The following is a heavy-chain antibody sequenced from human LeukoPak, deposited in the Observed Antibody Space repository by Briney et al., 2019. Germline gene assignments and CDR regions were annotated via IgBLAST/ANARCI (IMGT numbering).Heavy chain of an antibody. V-gene: IGHV3-15*01. D-gene: IGHD2-15*01. J-gene: IGHJ4*02. CDR3: TTEERVSSGYCSGGSCYIDY. CDR2: IKSKTDGGTT. CDR1: AFTFINAW. Sequence: GGALRLSCAASAFTFINAWMNWLRQPPGKGLEWVGRIKSKTDGGTTDYAAHVKGRFTISRDDSKNTLYLKMNSLKTEDTAVYYCTTEERVSSGYCSGGSCYIDYWGQGTLVTVSS.